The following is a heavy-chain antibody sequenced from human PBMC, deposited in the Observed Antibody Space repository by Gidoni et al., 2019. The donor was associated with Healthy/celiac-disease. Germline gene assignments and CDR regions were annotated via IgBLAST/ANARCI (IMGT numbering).Heavy chain of an antibody. D-gene: IGHD2-2*03. CDR2: INPNSGGT. V-gene: IGHV1-2*02. CDR3: ARDGLDIVVVPAARTFDY. Sequence: QVQLVQSGAEVKKPGASVKVSCKASGYTFTGYYMHWVRQAPGQGLEWMGWINPNSGGTNYAQKFQGRCTITRDTSISTAYMELSRLRSDDTAVYYCARDGLDIVVVPAARTFDYWGQGTLVTVSS. CDR1: GYTFTGYY. J-gene: IGHJ4*02.